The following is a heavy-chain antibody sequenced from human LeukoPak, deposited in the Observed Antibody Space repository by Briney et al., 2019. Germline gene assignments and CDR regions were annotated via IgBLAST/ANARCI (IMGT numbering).Heavy chain of an antibody. CDR1: GVSINTYY. CDR3: AAGPWELDF. V-gene: IGHV4-4*09. CDR2: IYNGGNT. Sequence: SETLSLTCTVSGVSINTYYASWIRQAPGKGLEFIGFIYNGGNTNYNPSLKSRATISVDTSNNQFSLRLTSVTAAGTAMYYCAAGPWELDFWGQGTLVTVSS. D-gene: IGHD1-26*01. J-gene: IGHJ4*02.